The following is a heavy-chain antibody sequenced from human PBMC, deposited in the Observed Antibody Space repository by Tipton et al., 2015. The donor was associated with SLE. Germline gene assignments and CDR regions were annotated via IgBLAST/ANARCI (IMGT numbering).Heavy chain of an antibody. CDR2: ISGSGGST. CDR1: GFTFSSYA. CDR3: AKPSGLRHGAFFDY. J-gene: IGHJ4*02. Sequence: SLRLSCAASGFTFSSYAMSWVRQAPGKGLEWVSAISGSGGSTYYADSVKGRFTISRDNSGNTLYLQMDSLRVEDTAVYFCAKPSGLRHGAFFDYWGQGTLVTASS. V-gene: IGHV3-23*01. D-gene: IGHD3-10*01.